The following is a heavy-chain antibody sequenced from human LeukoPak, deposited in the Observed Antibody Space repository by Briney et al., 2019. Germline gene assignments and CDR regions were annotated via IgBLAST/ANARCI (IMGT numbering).Heavy chain of an antibody. D-gene: IGHD2-2*02. CDR2: ISYDGSNK. CDR3: ARDGECSSTSCYIGKIDY. V-gene: IGHV3-30-3*01. CDR1: GFTFSSYA. Sequence: GGSLRLSCAASGFTFSSYAMRWVRQAPGKGLEWVAVISYDGSNKYYADSVKGRFTISRDNSKNTLYLQMNSLRAEDTAVYYCARDGECSSTSCYIGKIDYWGQGTLVTVSS. J-gene: IGHJ4*02.